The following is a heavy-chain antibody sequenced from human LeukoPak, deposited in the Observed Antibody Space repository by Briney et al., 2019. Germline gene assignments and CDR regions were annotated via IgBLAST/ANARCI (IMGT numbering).Heavy chain of an antibody. V-gene: IGHV3-7*01. J-gene: IGHJ4*02. CDR3: ARDLAYSRLDY. CDR2: INPDGNKK. Sequence: GGSLRLSCAVPGLTFSSSWMDWVRQAPGKGLEWVASINPDGNKKYSADSVKGRFTISRDNAENSLYLQMNSLRVEDTAFYYCARDLAYSRLDYWGQGMLVTVSS. CDR1: GLTFSSSW. D-gene: IGHD5-18*01.